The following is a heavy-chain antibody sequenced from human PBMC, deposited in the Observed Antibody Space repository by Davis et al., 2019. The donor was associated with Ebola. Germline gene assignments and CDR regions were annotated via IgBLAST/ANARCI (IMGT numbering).Heavy chain of an antibody. CDR2: IKQDGSEK. CDR3: ARCYCSGGSCYDY. D-gene: IGHD2-15*01. J-gene: IGHJ4*02. V-gene: IGHV3-7*01. Sequence: GESLKISCAASGFTFSNAWMSWVRQAPGKGLEWVANIKQDGSEKYYVDSVKGRFTISRDNAKNSLYLQMNSLRAEDTAVYYCARCYCSGGSCYDYWGQGTLVTVSS. CDR1: GFTFSNAW.